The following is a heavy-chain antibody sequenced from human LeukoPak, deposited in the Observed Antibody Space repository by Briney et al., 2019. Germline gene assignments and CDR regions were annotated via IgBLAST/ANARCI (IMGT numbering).Heavy chain of an antibody. J-gene: IGHJ4*02. D-gene: IGHD4-17*01. V-gene: IGHV4-61*01. CDR3: ARDWTGGDYGLDY. CDR2: IYYTGGT. Sequence: SETLSLTCTVSGGSVSSGSYYWSWIRQPPGKGLEWMGYIYYTGGTNYNPSLKSRVTISLDTSKNQFSLKLNSVTAADTAVYYCARDWTGGDYGLDYWGLGTLVTVSS. CDR1: GGSVSSGSYY.